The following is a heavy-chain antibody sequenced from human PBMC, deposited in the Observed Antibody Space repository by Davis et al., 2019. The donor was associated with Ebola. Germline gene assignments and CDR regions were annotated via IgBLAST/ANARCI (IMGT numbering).Heavy chain of an antibody. CDR2: ISGSGGST. Sequence: GESLKISCAASGFTFSSYAMSWVHQAPGKGLEWVSAISGSGGSTYYADSVKGRFTISRDNAKNSLYLQMNSLRAEDTAVYYCARRVDYWGQGTLVTVSS. V-gene: IGHV3-23*01. CDR1: GFTFSSYA. J-gene: IGHJ4*02. CDR3: ARRVDY.